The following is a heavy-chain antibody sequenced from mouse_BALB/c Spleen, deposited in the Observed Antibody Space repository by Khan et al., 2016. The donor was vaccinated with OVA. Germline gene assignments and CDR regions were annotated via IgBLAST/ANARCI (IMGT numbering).Heavy chain of an antibody. CDR3: APVVSYYVSFVY. J-gene: IGHJ3*01. D-gene: IGHD1-1*01. CDR1: GYTFTSYV. CDR2: IYPFNDAT. Sequence: EVQLQQSGPEVVKPGASVKMSCKASGYTFTSYVMHWVKQKPGQGLEWIGYIYPFNDATKFNEKFNGKATLTSDKSSSTAYMELSSLTSDDSAVYYCAPVVSYYVSFVYWGQGTLVTVSA. V-gene: IGHV1S136*01.